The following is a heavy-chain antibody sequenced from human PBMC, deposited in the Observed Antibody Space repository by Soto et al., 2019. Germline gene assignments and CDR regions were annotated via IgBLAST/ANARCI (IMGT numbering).Heavy chain of an antibody. Sequence: QVQPVQSGAEVKKPGSSVRVSCKISGHSLSVSSIHWVRQAPGKGLEWLGGIDPEDGETLYSDDFQGRLNMTEDTPTDTAYMELASLRSEDTAIYYCTTVLGPLDCFDKGGQGTLVTVSS. CDR2: IDPEDGET. J-gene: IGHJ4*02. V-gene: IGHV1-24*01. CDR1: GHSLSVSS. CDR3: TTVLGPLDCFDK. D-gene: IGHD2-2*03.